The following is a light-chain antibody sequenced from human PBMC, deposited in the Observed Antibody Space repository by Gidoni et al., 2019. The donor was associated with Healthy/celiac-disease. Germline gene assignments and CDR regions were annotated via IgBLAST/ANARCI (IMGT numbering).Light chain of an antibody. J-gene: IGKJ3*01. CDR3: QQYGSSPFT. CDR2: CAS. CDR1: QSVSSSY. V-gene: IGKV3-20*01. Sequence: EIVLTLSPGTLTLSPGERATLSCRASQSVSSSYLAWYQQKPGQAPRLLIYCASSRATGIPDRFSGSGSGTDFTLTISRLEPEDFAVYYCQQYGSSPFTFGPGTKVDIK.